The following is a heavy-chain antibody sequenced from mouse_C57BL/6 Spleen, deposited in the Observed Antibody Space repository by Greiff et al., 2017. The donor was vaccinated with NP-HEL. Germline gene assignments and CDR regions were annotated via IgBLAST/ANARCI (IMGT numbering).Heavy chain of an antibody. CDR2: IDPSDSET. CDR3: ARGAGTVYYFDY. V-gene: IGHV1-52*01. CDR1: GYTFTSYW. J-gene: IGHJ2*01. Sequence: VQLQQPGAELVRPGSSVKLSCKASGYTFTSYWMHWVKQRPIQGLEWIGNIDPSDSETHYNQKFKDKATLTVDKSSSTAYMQLSSLTSEDSAVYYCARGAGTVYYFDYWGQGTTLTVSS. D-gene: IGHD4-1*01.